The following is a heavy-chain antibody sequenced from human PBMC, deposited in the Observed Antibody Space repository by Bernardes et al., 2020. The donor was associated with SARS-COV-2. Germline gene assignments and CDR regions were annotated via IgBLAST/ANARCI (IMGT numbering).Heavy chain of an antibody. V-gene: IGHV4-59*01. CDR3: ARIDCVTTSCYPTYWYFNL. CDR2: IYYNGRT. D-gene: IGHD2-2*01. J-gene: IGHJ2*01. Sequence: SETLSPSCTVSGGPISSSYWTWIRHPPGRRLEWIGSIYYNGRTNYNPSLNKRVTISVDSSKNQFSLKWRSVTAADTAVYYCARIDCVTTSCYPTYWYFNLWGRGTLVTVSS. CDR1: GGPISSSY.